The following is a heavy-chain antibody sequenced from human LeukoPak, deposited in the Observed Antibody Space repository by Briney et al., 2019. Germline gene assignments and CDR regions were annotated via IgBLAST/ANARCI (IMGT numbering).Heavy chain of an antibody. CDR1: GFTFSTYG. V-gene: IGHV3-30*03. CDR2: ISNDGSSK. CDR3: ARAEDENVDSYYFDY. J-gene: IGHJ4*02. D-gene: IGHD3/OR15-3a*01. Sequence: PGRSLRLSCTASGFTFSTYGIHWVRQAPGKGLEWVTVISNDGSSKYYADSVKGRFTISRDNSKNTLYLQMNSLRAEDTAVYYCARAEDENVDSYYFDYWGQGTLVTVSS.